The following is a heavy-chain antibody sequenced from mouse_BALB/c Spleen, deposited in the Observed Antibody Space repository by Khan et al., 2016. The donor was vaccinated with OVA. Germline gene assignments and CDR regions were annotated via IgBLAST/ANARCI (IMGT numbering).Heavy chain of an antibody. CDR1: GYTFTSYD. J-gene: IGHJ3*01. D-gene: IGHD2-14*01. Sequence: QVQLKQSGAELVKPGASVKLSCKASGYTFTSYDINWVRQRPEQGLGWIGWMFPGDGSTKYNENFKGKATLTTDKSSSTAYMQLSRLTSEDSGAYCCARGGYGGFAYWGQGTLVTVSA. CDR2: MFPGDGST. V-gene: IGHV1-85*01. CDR3: ARGGYGGFAY.